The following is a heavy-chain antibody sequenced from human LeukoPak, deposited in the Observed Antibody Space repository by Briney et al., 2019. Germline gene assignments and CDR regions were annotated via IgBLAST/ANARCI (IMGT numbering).Heavy chain of an antibody. V-gene: IGHV3-21*04. CDR2: ISSSSSYI. CDR1: GFTFSSYS. D-gene: IGHD3-10*01. J-gene: IGHJ4*02. Sequence: GGSLRLSCAASGFTFSSYSMNWVRQAPGKGLEWVSSISSSSSYIYYADSVKGRFTISRDNAKNSLYLQTNSLRAEDTAVYYCAKDLWFGDLSPLNYWGQGTLVTVSS. CDR3: AKDLWFGDLSPLNY.